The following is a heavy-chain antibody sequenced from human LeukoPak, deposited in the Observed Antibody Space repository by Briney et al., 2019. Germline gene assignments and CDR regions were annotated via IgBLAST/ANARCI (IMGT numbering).Heavy chain of an antibody. CDR2: MSGAGGRI. CDR3: AKKGQAGTGRNYMDV. CDR1: QFTTFSSYA. J-gene: IGHJ6*03. Sequence: GGSLRLSCEASQFTTFSSYAMNWVRQAPGKRLEWVSIMSGAGGRIEYADSVNGRFTISRDNSRNTVYLHMNSLRAEDTAVYYCAKKGQAGTGRNYMDVWGKGTTVTVAS. V-gene: IGHV3-23*01. D-gene: IGHD1-1*01.